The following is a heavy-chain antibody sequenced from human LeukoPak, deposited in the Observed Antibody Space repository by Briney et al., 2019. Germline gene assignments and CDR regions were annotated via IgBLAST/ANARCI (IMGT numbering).Heavy chain of an antibody. CDR1: GYAISSGYY. CDR2: INHSGGT. V-gene: IGHV4-38-2*02. D-gene: IGHD2-15*01. Sequence: SETLSLTCTVSGYAISSGYYWGWIRQPPGKGLELIGSINHSGGTYYNPSLKSRVTISVDTSKNQFSLKLNSVNPEDTAVYYCARVGGGSDPYYAMDVWGQGTTVTVSS. J-gene: IGHJ6*02. CDR3: ARVGGGSDPYYAMDV.